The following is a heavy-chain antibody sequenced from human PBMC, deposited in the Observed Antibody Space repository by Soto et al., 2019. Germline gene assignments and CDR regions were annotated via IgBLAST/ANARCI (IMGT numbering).Heavy chain of an antibody. J-gene: IGHJ5*02. Sequence: QLTLKESGPTLVKPTQTLTLTCTFSGFSLTTSGVGVGWIRQPPGKALEWLALIYWDDDKRYRPSLKSRLTITKDTSKNPAVLTMTSMGPADTATYFCAHSTTTVQWWCDPWGQGALGTVSS. V-gene: IGHV2-5*02. CDR2: IYWDDDK. D-gene: IGHD4-17*01. CDR1: GFSLTTSGVG. CDR3: AHSTTTVQWWCDP.